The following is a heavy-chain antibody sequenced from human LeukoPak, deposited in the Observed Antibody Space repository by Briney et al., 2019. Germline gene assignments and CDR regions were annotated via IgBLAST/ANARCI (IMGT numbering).Heavy chain of an antibody. CDR2: VSASGDFT. CDR1: GFTFSGYW. D-gene: IGHD4-17*01. CDR3: AKCTTGNAHYPIDY. J-gene: IGHJ4*02. Sequence: GGSLRLSCTASGFTFSGYWMHWVRQAPGKGLEWVSAVSASGDFTYYADSVKGRFTISRDNSRNTLYLQMNSLRAEDSAVFYCAKCTTGNAHYPIDYWGQGALVTVSS. V-gene: IGHV3-23*01.